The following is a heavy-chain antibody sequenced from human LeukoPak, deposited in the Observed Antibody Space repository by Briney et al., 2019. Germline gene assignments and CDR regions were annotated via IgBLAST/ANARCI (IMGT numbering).Heavy chain of an antibody. Sequence: PGGSLRLSCAASEFSVGSNYMTWVRQAPGKGLEWVSLIYSGGSTYYADSVKGRFTISRDNSKNTLYLQMNSLRAEDTAVYYCASSIPRVYFDWLLPFDYWGQGTLVTVSS. CDR2: IYSGGST. J-gene: IGHJ4*02. CDR1: EFSVGSNY. D-gene: IGHD3-9*01. CDR3: ASSIPRVYFDWLLPFDY. V-gene: IGHV3-66*01.